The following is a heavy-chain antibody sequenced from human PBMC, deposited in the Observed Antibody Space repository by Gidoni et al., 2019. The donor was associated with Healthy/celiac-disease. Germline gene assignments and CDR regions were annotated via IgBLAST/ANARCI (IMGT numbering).Heavy chain of an antibody. J-gene: IGHJ4*02. CDR3: ARGRRTTVTNLDLPN. V-gene: IGHV4-34*01. CDR1: GGSFSGYY. Sequence: QVQLQQWGAGLLKPSETLSLTCAVYGGSFSGYYWSWIRQPPGKGLEWIGEINHSGSTNYNPSLKSRVTISVDTSKNQFSLKLSSVTAADTAVYYCARGRRTTVTNLDLPNWGQGTLVTVSS. CDR2: INHSGST. D-gene: IGHD4-17*01.